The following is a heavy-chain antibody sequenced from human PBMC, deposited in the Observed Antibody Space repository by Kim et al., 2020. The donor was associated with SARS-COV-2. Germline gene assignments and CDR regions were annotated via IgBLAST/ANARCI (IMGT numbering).Heavy chain of an antibody. Sequence: SVKVSCKASGGTFSGYAFSWVRQAPGQGLEWMGGIIPIFGTANYAQKFQGRVTITADESTSTAYMELSSLRSEDTAVYYCARVRPLRSYYYDSSGSDAFDIWGQGTMVTVSS. D-gene: IGHD3-22*01. V-gene: IGHV1-69*13. CDR3: ARVRPLRSYYYDSSGSDAFDI. J-gene: IGHJ3*02. CDR1: GGTFSGYA. CDR2: IIPIFGTA.